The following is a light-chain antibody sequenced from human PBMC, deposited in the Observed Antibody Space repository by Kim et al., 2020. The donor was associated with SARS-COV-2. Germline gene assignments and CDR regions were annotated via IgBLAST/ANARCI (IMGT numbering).Light chain of an antibody. CDR3: CSYAGTYAV. Sequence: PVPSCTISCTGPSRDVGCYTYVSWYQQHPGKAPKLLFFDVSKRPSGVPDRFSGSKSGNTASLTISGRRADDEADYYCCSYAGTYAVFGGGTQLTVL. CDR1: SRDVGCYTY. CDR2: DVS. J-gene: IGLJ2*01. V-gene: IGLV2-11*03.